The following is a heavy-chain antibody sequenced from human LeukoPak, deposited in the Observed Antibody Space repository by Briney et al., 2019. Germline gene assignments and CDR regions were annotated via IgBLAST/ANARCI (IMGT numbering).Heavy chain of an antibody. D-gene: IGHD2-2*01. CDR2: IRYDGSNK. CDR1: GFTFSSYG. V-gene: IGHV3-30*02. J-gene: IGHJ4*02. CDR3: AKSLHCSSTSCPMGY. Sequence: PGGSLRLSCAASGFTFSSYGMHWVRQAPGKGLEWVAFIRYDGSNKYYADSVKGRFTISRDNSKNTLYLQMSSLRAEDTAVYYCAKSLHCSSTSCPMGYWGQGTLVTVSS.